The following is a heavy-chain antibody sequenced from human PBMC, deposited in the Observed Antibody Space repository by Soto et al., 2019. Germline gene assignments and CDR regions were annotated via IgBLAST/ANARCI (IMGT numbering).Heavy chain of an antibody. D-gene: IGHD5-12*01. J-gene: IGHJ4*02. CDR3: AKNVDGYNYWVFDY. V-gene: IGHV3-23*01. Sequence: EVQLLESGGGLVQPGGSLRLSCAASGFTFSSYAMSWVRQAPGKGLEWVSGVSGRGGSAYYADSVKGRFTISRDNSKNTLYLQMNSLRAEDTAAYYCAKNVDGYNYWVFDYWGQGTLVTVSS. CDR1: GFTFSSYA. CDR2: VSGRGGSA.